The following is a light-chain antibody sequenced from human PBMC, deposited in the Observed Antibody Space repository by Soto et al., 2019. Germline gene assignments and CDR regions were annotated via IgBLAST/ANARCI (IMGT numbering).Light chain of an antibody. CDR2: AAS. V-gene: IGKV3-15*01. CDR1: QSVSTN. Sequence: ERVMTQSPATLSVSPGERATLSCRASQSVSTNLAWYQQKPGQAPRLLIYAASTRATGVPARFSGSGSGTEFTLTISSLQSEDFALYYCQQYNSWPPIFTFGPGTKVDIK. J-gene: IGKJ3*01. CDR3: QQYNSWPPIFT.